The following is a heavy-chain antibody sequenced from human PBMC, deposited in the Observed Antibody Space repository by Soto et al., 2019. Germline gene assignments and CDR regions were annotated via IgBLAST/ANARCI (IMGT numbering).Heavy chain of an antibody. D-gene: IGHD3-16*01. CDR2: IIPIFGTA. CDR3: ARERVPWGDYHRYNWFAP. J-gene: IGHJ5*02. CDR1: GGTFSSYA. V-gene: IGHV1-69*12. Sequence: QVQLVQSGAEVKKPGSSVKVSCKASGGTFSSYAISWVRQAPGQGLEWMGGIIPIFGTANDAQKFQGRVTITAAESTSTAYMELSSLRSEDTAVYYCARERVPWGDYHRYNWFAPWGQGTLVTVSS.